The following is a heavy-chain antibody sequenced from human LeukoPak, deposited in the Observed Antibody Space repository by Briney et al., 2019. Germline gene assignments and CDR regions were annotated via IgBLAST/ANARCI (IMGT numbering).Heavy chain of an antibody. J-gene: IGHJ3*02. CDR2: ISAYNGDT. V-gene: IGHV1-18*01. D-gene: IGHD2-2*01. CDR1: GYTFTSYG. CDR3: ARADIVVVPAVPNTFDI. Sequence: GASVKVSCKASGYTFTSYGISWVRQAPGQGLEWMGWISAYNGDTNYAQKLQGRVTMTTDTSTSTAYMELRSLRSDDTAVYYCARADIVVVPAVPNTFDIWGQGTMVTVSS.